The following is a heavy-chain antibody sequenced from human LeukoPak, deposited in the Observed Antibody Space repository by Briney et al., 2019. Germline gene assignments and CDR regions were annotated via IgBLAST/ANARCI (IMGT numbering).Heavy chain of an antibody. CDR1: GYTFTAYY. Sequence: ASVKVSCKASGYTFTAYYIHWVRQAPGQGLEWMGWINPNGGGTSYAQKFQGRVTMTRDTSITTAYMNLSRLTSDDTAVYYCVGPLGTIWNSFDIWGQGTMVTVSS. D-gene: IGHD2-8*01. J-gene: IGHJ3*02. V-gene: IGHV1-2*02. CDR2: INPNGGGT. CDR3: VGPLGTIWNSFDI.